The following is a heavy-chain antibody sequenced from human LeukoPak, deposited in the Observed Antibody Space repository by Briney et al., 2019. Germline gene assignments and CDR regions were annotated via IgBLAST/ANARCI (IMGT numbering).Heavy chain of an antibody. Sequence: SETLSLTCTVSGGSISGYYWSWIRQSPGKGLEWIGYIYHTGSTSYSPSLKSRVTISADTSQNQFSLKLSSVTAADTAVYYCASRKLGNDYWGQGTLVTVSS. CDR3: ASRKLGNDY. CDR2: IYHTGST. J-gene: IGHJ4*02. CDR1: GGSISGYY. V-gene: IGHV4-59*01. D-gene: IGHD7-27*01.